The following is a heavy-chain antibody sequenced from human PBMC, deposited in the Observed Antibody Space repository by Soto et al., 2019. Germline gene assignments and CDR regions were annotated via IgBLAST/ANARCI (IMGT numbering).Heavy chain of an antibody. Sequence: SLRLSCVASGFTFSNAWMSWVRQAPGKGLEWVGRIKSKTDGGTTDYAAPVKGRFTISRDDSKNTLYLQMNNLKTEDTAVYYCITKKIVVVSILFDYWGQGTLVTVSS. J-gene: IGHJ4*02. CDR2: IKSKTDGGTT. D-gene: IGHD3-22*01. V-gene: IGHV3-15*01. CDR1: GFTFSNAW. CDR3: ITKKIVVVSILFDY.